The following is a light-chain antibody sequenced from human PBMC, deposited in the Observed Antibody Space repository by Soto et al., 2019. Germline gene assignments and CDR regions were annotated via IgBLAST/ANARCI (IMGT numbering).Light chain of an antibody. V-gene: IGKV3-20*01. Sequence: EIVLTQSPGTLSLSPGERATLSCRASQSVSSSNLAWYQHKPGQAPMLLIYGASSRATGIPDRFSGSGSGTDFTLTISRLESEDFAVYYWQQYGNSRAFGQGTKVEIK. CDR3: QQYGNSRA. CDR2: GAS. CDR1: QSVSSSN. J-gene: IGKJ1*01.